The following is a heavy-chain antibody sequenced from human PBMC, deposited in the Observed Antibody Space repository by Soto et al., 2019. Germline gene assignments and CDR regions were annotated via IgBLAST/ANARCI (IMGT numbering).Heavy chain of an antibody. D-gene: IGHD6-13*01. CDR3: TRTSVDGKNYYGMDV. Sequence: GESLKISCKGSGYSFTSYWIGWVRQMPGKGLEWMGIIYPGDSDTRYSPSFQGQVTISADKSISTAYLQWSSLKASDTAMYYCTRTSVDGKNYYGMDVLCLGAAVTVSS. V-gene: IGHV5-51*01. J-gene: IGHJ6*02. CDR1: GYSFTSYW. CDR2: IYPGDSDT.